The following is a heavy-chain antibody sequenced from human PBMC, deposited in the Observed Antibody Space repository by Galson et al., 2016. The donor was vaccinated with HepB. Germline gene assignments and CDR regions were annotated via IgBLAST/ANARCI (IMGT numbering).Heavy chain of an antibody. Sequence: SVKVSCKASGYIFTTYYIHWVRQAPGQGLEWMGTINPSSGSTSYTQKFQGRVAMTTDTSTSTVYMELSSLKSEDTAVYYCARGGWYGEWGEFGYWGQGTLVTVSS. CDR1: GYIFTTYY. J-gene: IGHJ4*02. V-gene: IGHV1-46*01. D-gene: IGHD6-19*01. CDR2: INPSSGST. CDR3: ARGGWYGEWGEFGY.